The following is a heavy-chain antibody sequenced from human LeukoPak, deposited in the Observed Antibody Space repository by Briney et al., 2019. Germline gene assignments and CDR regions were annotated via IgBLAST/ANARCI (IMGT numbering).Heavy chain of an antibody. CDR1: GYTFTSYY. CDR3: AGIGQIVVVPPAPVDAFII. CDR2: INPSGGST. Sequence: ASVKVSCKASGYTFTSYYMHWVRQAPGQGLEWMGIINPSGGSTSYAQKFQGRVTMTRDMSTSTVYMELSSRRSWDTAVYYLAGIGQIVVVPPAPVDAFIIWGQGTRFTVSS. J-gene: IGHJ3*02. V-gene: IGHV1-46*01. D-gene: IGHD2-2*01.